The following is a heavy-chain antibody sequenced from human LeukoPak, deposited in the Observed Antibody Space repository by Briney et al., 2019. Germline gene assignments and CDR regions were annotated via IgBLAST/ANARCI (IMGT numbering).Heavy chain of an antibody. J-gene: IGHJ4*02. CDR1: GFTFSSYS. CDR2: ISSSSSYI. V-gene: IGHV3-21*01. D-gene: IGHD1-26*01. Sequence: GGSLRLSCAASGFTFSSYSMNWVRQAPGKGLEWVSSISSSSSYIYYADSVKGRFTISRDNAKNSLYLQMNSLRAEDTAVYYCARVTQGRGSYSTYWGQGTLVTVSS. CDR3: ARVTQGRGSYSTY.